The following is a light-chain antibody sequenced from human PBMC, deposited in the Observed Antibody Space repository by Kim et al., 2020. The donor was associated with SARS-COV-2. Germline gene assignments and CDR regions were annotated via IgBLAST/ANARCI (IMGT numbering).Light chain of an antibody. V-gene: IGLV2-14*04. CDR3: SSYTSSSTLV. CDR2: DVS. J-gene: IGLJ3*02. Sequence: GQSITISCTGTSSDVGGYNYVSWYQQHPGKAPKLMIYDVSKRPSGVSNRFSGSKSANTASLAISGLQAEDEAVYYCSSYTSSSTLVFGGGTQLTVL. CDR1: SSDVGGYNY.